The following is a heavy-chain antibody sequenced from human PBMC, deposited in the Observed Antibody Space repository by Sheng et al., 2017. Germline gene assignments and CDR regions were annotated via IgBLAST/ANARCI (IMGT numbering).Heavy chain of an antibody. CDR1: GFTFSSYG. CDR3: AKTGPRIAVAGQGVHYFDY. Sequence: QVQLVESGGGVVQPGGSLRLSCAASGFTFSSYGMHWVRQAPGKGLEWVAFIRYDGSNKYYADSVKGRFTISRDNSKNTLYLQMNSLRAEDTAVYYCAKTGPRIAVAGQGVHYFDYWGQGTLVTVSS. V-gene: IGHV3-30*02. CDR2: IRYDGSNK. D-gene: IGHD6-19*01. J-gene: IGHJ4*02.